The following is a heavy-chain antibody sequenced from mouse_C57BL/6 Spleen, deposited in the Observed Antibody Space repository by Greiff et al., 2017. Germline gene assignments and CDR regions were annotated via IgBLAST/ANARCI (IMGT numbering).Heavy chain of an antibody. CDR1: GYTLTSYW. V-gene: IGHV1-55*01. CDR2: IYPGSGSP. CDR3: ARLGDSYAMDY. J-gene: IGHJ4*01. Sequence: QVQLQQPGPELVKPAASVSMSCTASGYTLTSYWVTWVKQRPGQGLEWLGDIYPGSGSPNYNAKFKSKATLTVDTYSSTAYMQRSSLTSEDSAVCYWARLGDSYAMDYWGQGTSVTVSS.